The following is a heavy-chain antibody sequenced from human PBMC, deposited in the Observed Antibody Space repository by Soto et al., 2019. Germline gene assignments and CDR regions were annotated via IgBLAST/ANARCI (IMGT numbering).Heavy chain of an antibody. CDR1: GYTFTSYG. J-gene: IGHJ4*02. CDR2: INAGNGNT. D-gene: IGHD6-19*01. V-gene: IGHV1-3*01. Sequence: GASVKVSCKASGYTFTSYGIHWVRQAPGQRLEWTGWINAGNGNTKYSEKFQGRVTITRDTSASTACLELSSLRSEDTAVYYCARGQRRGGSSGWSLWGQGTLVTVS. CDR3: ARGQRRGGSSGWSL.